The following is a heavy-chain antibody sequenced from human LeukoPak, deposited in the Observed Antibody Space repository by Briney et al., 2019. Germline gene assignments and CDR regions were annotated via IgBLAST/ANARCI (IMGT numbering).Heavy chain of an antibody. Sequence: GGSLRLSCAASGFTFSSYAMSWVRQAPGKGLEWASAISGSGGSTYYADSVKGRFTISRDNSKNTLYLQMNSLRAEDTAVYYCAKDGMATISYYFDYWGQGTLVTVSS. J-gene: IGHJ4*02. CDR2: ISGSGGST. D-gene: IGHD5-24*01. CDR3: AKDGMATISYYFDY. V-gene: IGHV3-23*01. CDR1: GFTFSSYA.